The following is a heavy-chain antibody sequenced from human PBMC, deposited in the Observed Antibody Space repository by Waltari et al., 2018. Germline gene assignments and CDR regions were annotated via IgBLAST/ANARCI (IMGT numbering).Heavy chain of an antibody. Sequence: QVQLVQSGAEVKKPGASVKVSCKASGYTFTSYDINWVRQATGQGLEWMGWMNPNSGNTGYAQKFQGRVTITRNTSISTAYMELSSLRSEDTAVYYCARDSYDFWSAPAGGFDPWGQGTLVTVSS. D-gene: IGHD3-3*01. J-gene: IGHJ5*02. CDR1: GYTFTSYD. V-gene: IGHV1-8*03. CDR3: ARDSYDFWSAPAGGFDP. CDR2: MNPNSGNT.